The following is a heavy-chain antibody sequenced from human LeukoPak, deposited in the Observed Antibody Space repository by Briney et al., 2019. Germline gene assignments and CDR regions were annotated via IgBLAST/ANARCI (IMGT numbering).Heavy chain of an antibody. V-gene: IGHV1-8*01. J-gene: IGHJ5*02. CDR1: GYTFTSYD. CDR2: MNPNSGNT. D-gene: IGHD6-13*01. CDR3: ARPRGGIGARIRGKKVCNWFDP. Sequence: ASVKVSCKASGYTFTSYDINWVRQATGQGLEWMGWMNPNSGNTGYAQKFQGRVTMTRNTSISTAYMELSSLRSEDTAVYYCARPRGGIGARIRGKKVCNWFDPWGQGTLVTVSS.